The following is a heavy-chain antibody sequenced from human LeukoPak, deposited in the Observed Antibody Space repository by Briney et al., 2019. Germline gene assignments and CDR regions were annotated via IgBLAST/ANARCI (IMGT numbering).Heavy chain of an antibody. V-gene: IGHV4-34*01. CDR2: INHSGST. J-gene: IGHJ6*02. Sequence: SETLSLTCAVYGGSFSGYYWSWIRQPPGKGLEWIGEINHSGSTNYNPSLKSRVTISVDTSKNQFSLKLSSVTAADPAVYYWPRDAPYYGFWRGSNYYNGMAAWGQGTTVTIPS. CDR3: PRDAPYYGFWRGSNYYNGMAA. D-gene: IGHD3-3*01. CDR1: GGSFSGYY.